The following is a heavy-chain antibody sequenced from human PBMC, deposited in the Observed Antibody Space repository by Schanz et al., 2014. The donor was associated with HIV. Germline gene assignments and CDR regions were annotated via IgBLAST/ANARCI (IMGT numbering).Heavy chain of an antibody. V-gene: IGHV3-30*03. CDR1: GFIFSDYG. CDR3: ARDRLHPGNGMDV. D-gene: IGHD4-4*01. J-gene: IGHJ6*02. Sequence: QVQLVESGGGVVQPGRSLKVSCVVSGFIFSDYGIHWVRQAPGKGLEWVAVISYDGVNKYYADSVKGRFTISRDNSKNSLSLLIKSLRAEDAAVYYCARDRLHPGNGMDVWGQGTTVTVSS. CDR2: ISYDGVNK.